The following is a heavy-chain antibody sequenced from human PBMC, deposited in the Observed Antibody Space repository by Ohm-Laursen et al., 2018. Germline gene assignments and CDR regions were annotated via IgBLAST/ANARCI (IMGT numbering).Heavy chain of an antibody. D-gene: IGHD1-1*01. V-gene: IGHV1-2*02. CDR3: ATVDSKWGERPLRDHYFDY. CDR2: INPNSGGT. Sequence: ASVKVSCKTSGYTFTGFYMHWVRQAPGQGLEWMGWINPNSGGTNCAQKFQGRVTLTRDTSISTAYMELSSLRSDDTALYYCATVDSKWGERPLRDHYFDYWGQGTRVSVSS. J-gene: IGHJ4*02. CDR1: GYTFTGFY.